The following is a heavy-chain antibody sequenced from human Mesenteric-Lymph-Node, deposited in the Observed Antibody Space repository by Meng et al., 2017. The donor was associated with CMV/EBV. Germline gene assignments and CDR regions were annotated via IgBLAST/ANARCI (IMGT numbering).Heavy chain of an antibody. Sequence: SGFICSRYGMHWVRQSPSKGLEWVAVIWYDGTSEYYADSVKGRFTISRDNSKSTLYLQMNNLRAEDTAVYYCARDGASLATHPYYFDYCGQGTLVTVSS. CDR3: ARDGASLATHPYYFDY. CDR2: IWYDGTSE. CDR1: GFICSRYG. J-gene: IGHJ4*02. V-gene: IGHV3-33*01.